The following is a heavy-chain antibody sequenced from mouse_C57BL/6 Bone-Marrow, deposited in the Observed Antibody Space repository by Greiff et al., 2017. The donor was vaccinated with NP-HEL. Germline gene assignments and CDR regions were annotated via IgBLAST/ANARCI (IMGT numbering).Heavy chain of an antibody. D-gene: IGHD2-4*01. V-gene: IGHV2-3*01. CDR2: IWGDGST. CDR1: GFSLTSYG. CDR3: ATSTMITTRGYYAMDY. Sequence: VQGVESGPGLVAPSQSLSITCTVSGFSLTSYGVSWVRQPPGKGLEWLGVIWGDGSTNYHSALISRLSISKDNSKSQVFLKLNSLQTDYTATYYCATSTMITTRGYYAMDYWGQGTSVTVSS. J-gene: IGHJ4*01.